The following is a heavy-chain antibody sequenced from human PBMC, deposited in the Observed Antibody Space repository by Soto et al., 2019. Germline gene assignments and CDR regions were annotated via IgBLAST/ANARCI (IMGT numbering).Heavy chain of an antibody. CDR1: GGSISSSSYY. J-gene: IGHJ6*03. V-gene: IGHV4-39*01. CDR2: IYYSGST. CDR3: ARLPTVSTYYYYYYMDV. D-gene: IGHD4-4*01. Sequence: QLQLQESGPGLVKPSETLSLTCTVSGGSISSSSYYWGWIRQPPGKGLEWIGSIYYSGSTYYNPSVKSRVTISVDTSKNQFSLKLSSVTAADTAVYYCARLPTVSTYYYYYYMDVWGKGTTVTVSS.